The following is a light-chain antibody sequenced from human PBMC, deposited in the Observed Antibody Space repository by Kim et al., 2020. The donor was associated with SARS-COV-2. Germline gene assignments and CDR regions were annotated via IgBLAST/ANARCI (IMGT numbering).Light chain of an antibody. J-gene: IGLJ1*01. Sequence: QSVLTQPPSVSGAPGQRVTISCTGSSSNIGAGYYVHWYQQLPGTAPKLLIYGNSNRPSGVPDRVSGSKSGTSASLAITGLQAEDEADYYCQSYDSSLSGYVFGTGTKVTVL. CDR1: SSNIGAGYY. CDR2: GNS. CDR3: QSYDSSLSGYV. V-gene: IGLV1-40*01.